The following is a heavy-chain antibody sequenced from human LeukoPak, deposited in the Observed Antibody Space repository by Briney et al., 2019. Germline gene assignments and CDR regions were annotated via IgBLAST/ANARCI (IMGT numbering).Heavy chain of an antibody. CDR3: ARHGPFIVRGGPDAFDI. J-gene: IGHJ3*02. Sequence: SETLSLTCTVSGGSISSYYWSWIRQPPGKGLEWIGYIYYSGSTNYNPSLKSRVTISVDTSKNQFSLKLSSVPAADTAVYYCARHGPFIVRGGPDAFDIWGQGTMVTVSS. V-gene: IGHV4-59*08. CDR1: GGSISSYY. D-gene: IGHD3-10*01. CDR2: IYYSGST.